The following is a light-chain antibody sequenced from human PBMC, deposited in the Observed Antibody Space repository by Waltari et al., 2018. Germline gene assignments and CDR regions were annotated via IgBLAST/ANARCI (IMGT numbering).Light chain of an antibody. CDR1: QNVTTN. V-gene: IGKV3-15*01. CDR3: QHHTRSLWT. CDR2: GAS. J-gene: IGKJ1*01. Sequence: VVTPSPATVSLSPGERDTPSYMASQNVTTNLAWYQQKPGQAPRLLIYGASTRATDTPTRFSGSGSGTEFTLTISSLQSEDFAVYYCQHHTRSLWTFGQGTKVEI.